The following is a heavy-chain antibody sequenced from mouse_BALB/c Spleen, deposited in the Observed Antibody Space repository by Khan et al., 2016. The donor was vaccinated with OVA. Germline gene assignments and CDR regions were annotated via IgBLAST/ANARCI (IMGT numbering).Heavy chain of an antibody. V-gene: IGHV2-9*02. J-gene: IGHJ2*01. CDR3: ARLEDI. Sequence: VQGVESGPGLVAPSQSLSITCTVSGFSLTSYGVHWVRQPPGQGLEWLGVIWAGGGTNYNSALMSRLSISKDNSKSQVFLIMNSLQTDDTAMYYCARLEDIWGQGTTLTVSS. CDR2: IWAGGGT. D-gene: IGHD1-3*01. CDR1: GFSLTSYG.